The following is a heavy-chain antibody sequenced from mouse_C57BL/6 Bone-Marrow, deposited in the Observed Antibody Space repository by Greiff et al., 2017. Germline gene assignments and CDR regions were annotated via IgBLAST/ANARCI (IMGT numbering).Heavy chain of an antibody. Sequence: QVQLQQSGAELVRPGASVTLSCKASGYTFTDYEMHWVKQTPVHGLEWIGAIDPETGGTAYNQKFKGKAILTADKSSSTAYMGLRSLTSEDSAVYYCTRRGQLRLRYYFDYWGQGTTLTVSS. D-gene: IGHD3-2*02. CDR3: TRRGQLRLRYYFDY. J-gene: IGHJ2*01. V-gene: IGHV1-15*01. CDR2: IDPETGGT. CDR1: GYTFTDYE.